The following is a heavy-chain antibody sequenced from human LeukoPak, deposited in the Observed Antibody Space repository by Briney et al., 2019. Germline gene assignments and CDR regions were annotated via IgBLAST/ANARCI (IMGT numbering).Heavy chain of an antibody. J-gene: IGHJ1*01. D-gene: IGHD6-19*01. V-gene: IGHV3-23*01. CDR2: ISGSGGST. Sequence: TGGSLRLSCAASGFTFSSYAMSWVRQAPGKGLEWVSAISGSGGSTYYADSVKGRFTISRDNSKNTLYLQMNSLRAEDTAVYYCAKKGLSSGWYGLGYFQHWGQGTLVTVSS. CDR1: GFTFSSYA. CDR3: AKKGLSSGWYGLGYFQH.